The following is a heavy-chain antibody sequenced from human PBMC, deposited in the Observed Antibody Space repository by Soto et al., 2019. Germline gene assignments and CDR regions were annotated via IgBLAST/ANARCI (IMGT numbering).Heavy chain of an antibody. D-gene: IGHD2-8*01. J-gene: IGHJ4*02. V-gene: IGHV3-23*01. Sequence: GGSLRLSCVASRFSFSSYEMSWVRQAAGKGLEWVSRVSLTGDRTNYAGSVKGRFTVSRDNFKNTLYLEMDSLRPEDTAIYYCARGGGYCTPTSCAIDSWGRGTPVTVSS. CDR1: RFSFSSYE. CDR2: VSLTGDRT. CDR3: ARGGGYCTPTSCAIDS.